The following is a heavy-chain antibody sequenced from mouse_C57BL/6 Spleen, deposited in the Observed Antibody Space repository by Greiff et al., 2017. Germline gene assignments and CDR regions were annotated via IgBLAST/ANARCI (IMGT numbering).Heavy chain of an antibody. CDR1: GYTFTSYW. Sequence: VQLQQPGAELVKPGASVKVSCKASGYTFTSYWMHWVKQKPGQGLEWIGRIHPSDSDTNYNQKFKGKATLTVDKSSNTAYMQLSSLTSEDSAVYYCAIEKESYYGSSYGYFDVWGTGTTVTVSS. CDR3: AIEKESYYGSSYGYFDV. J-gene: IGHJ1*03. V-gene: IGHV1-74*01. D-gene: IGHD1-1*01. CDR2: IHPSDSDT.